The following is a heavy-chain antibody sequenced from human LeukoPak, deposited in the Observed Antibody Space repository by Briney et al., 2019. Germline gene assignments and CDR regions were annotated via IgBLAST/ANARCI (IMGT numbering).Heavy chain of an antibody. J-gene: IGHJ4*02. Sequence: PSETLSLTCAVYGGSFSGYYWSWIRQPPGKGLEWIGEINHSGSTNYNPSLKSRVTISVDTSKNRFSLKLSSVTAADTAVYYCARGLRSVVVVAAFYYFDYWGQGTLVTVSS. V-gene: IGHV4-34*01. D-gene: IGHD2-15*01. CDR1: GGSFSGYY. CDR3: ARGLRSVVVVAAFYYFDY. CDR2: INHSGST.